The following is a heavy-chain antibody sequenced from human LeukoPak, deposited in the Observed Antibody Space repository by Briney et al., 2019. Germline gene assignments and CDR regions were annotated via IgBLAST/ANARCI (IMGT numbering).Heavy chain of an antibody. Sequence: GGSLRLSCAASGFTFSTYTMNWVRQAPGKGLEWVSSISSIGSTIYYADSVKGRFTISRDNAKNSLYLQMNSLRAEDTAVYYCAAEMATIGVFDYWGQGTLVTVSS. CDR3: AAEMATIGVFDY. CDR2: ISSIGSTI. V-gene: IGHV3-48*04. CDR1: GFTFSTYT. D-gene: IGHD5-24*01. J-gene: IGHJ4*02.